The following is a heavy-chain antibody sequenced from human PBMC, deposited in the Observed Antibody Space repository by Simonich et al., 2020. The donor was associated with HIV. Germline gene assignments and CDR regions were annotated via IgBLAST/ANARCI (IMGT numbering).Heavy chain of an antibody. CDR1: GFTFSDHY. D-gene: IGHD3-22*01. CDR3: ARGARLTTDSYYYGMDV. CDR2: NKNKANIDTT. Sequence: EVQLVESGGGLVQPGGSLRLSCAASGFTFSDHYMDWVRQAPGKAQEGVGRNKNKANIDTTENAASLKGRFTIARDDSRNSLYLQMNTLKTEDTAVYYCARGARLTTDSYYYGMDVWGQGTTVTVSS. V-gene: IGHV3-72*01. J-gene: IGHJ6*02.